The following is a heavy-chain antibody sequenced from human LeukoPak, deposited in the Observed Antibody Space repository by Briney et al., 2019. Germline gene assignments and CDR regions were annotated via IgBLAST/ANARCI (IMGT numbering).Heavy chain of an antibody. V-gene: IGHV4-4*07. CDR3: ARDRSRKFVGWFDP. CDR2: VYASGTT. CDR1: GGSITSYS. J-gene: IGHJ5*02. Sequence: SETLSLTCSVSGGSITSYSWSWIRQPAGKGLEWIGRVYASGTTNYNPSLESRVTISMDKFQNQFSLTLRSVTAADTAVYYCARDRSRKFVGWFDPWGQGVLVTVSS. D-gene: IGHD1-14*01.